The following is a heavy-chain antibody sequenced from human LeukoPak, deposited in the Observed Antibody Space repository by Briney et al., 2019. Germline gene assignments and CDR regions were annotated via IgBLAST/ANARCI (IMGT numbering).Heavy chain of an antibody. J-gene: IGHJ3*02. Sequence: GASVKVSCKASGYTFTSYAMHWVRQAPGQRLEWMGWINAGNGNTKYSQKFQGRVTITRDTSASTAYMELRSLRSDDTAVYYCARDQGSRAFDIWGQGTMVTVSS. CDR2: INAGNGNT. V-gene: IGHV1-3*01. D-gene: IGHD6-6*01. CDR1: GYTFTSYA. CDR3: ARDQGSRAFDI.